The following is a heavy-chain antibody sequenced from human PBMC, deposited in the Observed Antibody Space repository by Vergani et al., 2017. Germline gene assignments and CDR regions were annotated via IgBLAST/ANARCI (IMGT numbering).Heavy chain of an antibody. D-gene: IGHD6-13*01. J-gene: IGHJ3*02. V-gene: IGHV3-64*01. CDR1: GFSFDDYG. CDR2: ISSNGGST. Sequence: EELLVESGGDLVQPGRSLRLSCAASGFSFDDYGMHWVRQVPGKGLEYVSAISSNGGSTYYANSVKGRFTISRDNSKNTLYLQMGSLRAEDMAVYYCARVYSSSWYDAFDIWGQGTMVTVSS. CDR3: ARVYSSSWYDAFDI.